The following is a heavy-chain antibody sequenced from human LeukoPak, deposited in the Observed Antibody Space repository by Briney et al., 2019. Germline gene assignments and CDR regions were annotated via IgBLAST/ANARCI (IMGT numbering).Heavy chain of an antibody. Sequence: GASVKVSCKASGYTFTSYGISWVRQAPGQGLEWMGRISIYNGNRNYPQKFQGRVTLTTDTSTSTAYMELRSLTSDDTAVYYCARDWSGYCSGGSCPYYFDFWGQGTLVTVSS. CDR2: ISIYNGNR. J-gene: IGHJ4*02. CDR3: ARDWSGYCSGGSCPYYFDF. D-gene: IGHD2-15*01. CDR1: GYTFTSYG. V-gene: IGHV1-18*04.